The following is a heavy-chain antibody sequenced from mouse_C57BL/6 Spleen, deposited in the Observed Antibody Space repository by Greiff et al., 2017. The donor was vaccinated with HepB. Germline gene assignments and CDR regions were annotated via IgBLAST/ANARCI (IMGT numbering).Heavy chain of an antibody. CDR3: ARSYGSSFYFDY. CDR2: INPYNGDT. V-gene: IGHV1-20*01. D-gene: IGHD1-1*01. J-gene: IGHJ2*01. Sequence: EVQLQQSGPELVKPGDSVKISCKASGYSFTGYFMNWVMQSHGKSLEWIGRINPYNGDTFYNQKFKGKATLTVDKSSSTAHMELRSLTSEDSAVYYCARSYGSSFYFDYWGQGTPLTVSS. CDR1: GYSFTGYF.